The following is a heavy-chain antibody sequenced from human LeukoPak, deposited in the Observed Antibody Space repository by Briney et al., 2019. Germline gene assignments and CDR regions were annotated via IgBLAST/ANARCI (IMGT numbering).Heavy chain of an antibody. J-gene: IGHJ4*02. CDR3: AGRLLYYDFWSPFTDF. CDR1: GDSISNYY. Sequence: NASETLSLTWTVSGDSISNYYWNRFRQPPENGLEWIGNIYYSGSTNYNPSLKSRVTISVDTSKKQVSLKLSFGTAADTAVYYCAGRLLYYDFWSPFTDFWGQGTLVSVSS. CDR2: IYYSGST. D-gene: IGHD3-3*01. V-gene: IGHV4-59*01.